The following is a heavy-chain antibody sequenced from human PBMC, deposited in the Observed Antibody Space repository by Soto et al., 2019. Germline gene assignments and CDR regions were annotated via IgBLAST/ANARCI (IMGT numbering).Heavy chain of an antibody. CDR1: GFSLSTKGVG. CDR2: IYWDDDK. CDR3: AHLYAESGYDWRYDP. V-gene: IGHV2-5*02. J-gene: IGHJ5*02. D-gene: IGHD5-12*01. Sequence: QITLKESGPPLVKPTQTLTLTCDFSGFSLSTKGVGVGWIRQPPRKALEWLGIIYWDDDKRYRPSLNNRLTITKDTSKNQVVLTMTNVDTVDTGTYFCAHLYAESGYDWRYDPWGQGTRVTVSS.